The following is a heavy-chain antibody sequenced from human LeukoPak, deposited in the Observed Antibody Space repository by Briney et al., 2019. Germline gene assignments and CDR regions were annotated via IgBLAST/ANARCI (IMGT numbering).Heavy chain of an antibody. J-gene: IGHJ4*02. CDR2: IYYSGST. CDR1: GFTFSTYT. CDR3: ARTALMVRGVMRSSDY. Sequence: GSLRLSCAASGFTFSTYTMNWVRQPPGKGLEWIGSIYYSGSTYYNPSLKSRVTISVDTSKNQFSLKLSSVTAADTAVYYCARTALMVRGVMRSSDYWGQGTLVTVSS. D-gene: IGHD3-10*01. V-gene: IGHV4-39*07.